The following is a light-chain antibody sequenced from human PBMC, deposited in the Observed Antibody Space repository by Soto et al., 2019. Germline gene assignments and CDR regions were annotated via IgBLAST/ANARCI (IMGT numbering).Light chain of an antibody. CDR3: QQYDNLPLT. CDR1: QDIRNT. Sequence: AIQMTQSPSSLSASVGDRVAISCRASQDIRNTLAWYQQKPGEAPKLLIFAASNLQSGVPSRFSGSGSVTDFTLTISSLQPEDTATYYCQQYDNLPLTFGPGTKV. J-gene: IGKJ3*01. CDR2: AAS. V-gene: IGKV1-6*01.